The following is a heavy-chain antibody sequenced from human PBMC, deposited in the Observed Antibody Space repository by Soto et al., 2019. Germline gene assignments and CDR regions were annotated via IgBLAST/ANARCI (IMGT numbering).Heavy chain of an antibody. CDR1: GGSISSGGYS. CDR3: ARGSTAEKVDS. D-gene: IGHD6-25*01. J-gene: IGHJ4*02. Sequence: TLSLTCAVSGGSISSGGYSWSWIRQPPGKGLEWIGYIYHSGSTYYNPSLKSRVTISADTSKNQFSLALTSVTAADTAMYYCARGSTAEKVDSWGEGILVTVSS. CDR2: IYHSGST. V-gene: IGHV4-30-2*05.